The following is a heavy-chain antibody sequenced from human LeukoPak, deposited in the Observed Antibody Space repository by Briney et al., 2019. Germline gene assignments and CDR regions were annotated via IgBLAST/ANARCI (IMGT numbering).Heavy chain of an antibody. D-gene: IGHD2-21*02. J-gene: IGHJ6*03. V-gene: IGHV1-69*06. CDR1: GGTFSSYA. Sequence: SVKVSCKASGGTFSSYAISWVRQAPGQGLEWMGGIIPIFGTANYAQKFQGRVTITADKSTSTAYMELSSLRSEDTAVYYCARSYCGGDCCNQYYYYYYYMDVWGKGTTVTISS. CDR2: IIPIFGTA. CDR3: ARSYCGGDCCNQYYYYYYYMDV.